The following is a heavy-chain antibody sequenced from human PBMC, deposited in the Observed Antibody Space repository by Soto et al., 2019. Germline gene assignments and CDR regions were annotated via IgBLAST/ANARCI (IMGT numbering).Heavy chain of an antibody. V-gene: IGHV3-30-3*01. Sequence: GGSLRLSCAASGFTFSSYAMHWVRQVPGKGLEWVAIISYDGGNKYYADSVKGRFTISRDNSKNTQYLQMDSLRGEDTAVYYCARETEALENWGQGTLVTVSS. J-gene: IGHJ4*02. D-gene: IGHD1-1*01. CDR3: ARETEALEN. CDR1: GFTFSSYA. CDR2: ISYDGGNK.